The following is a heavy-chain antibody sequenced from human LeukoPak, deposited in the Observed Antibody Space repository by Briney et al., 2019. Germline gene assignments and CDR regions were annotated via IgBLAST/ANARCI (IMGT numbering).Heavy chain of an antibody. CDR3: AREGNYDTLTGYYY. Sequence: ASVRVSCTASGYTFTSYGISWVRQAPGQGLEWMGWISANNGNTKYAQKLQGRVTMTTDTSTSTAYMELRSLRSDDTAVYYCAREGNYDTLTGYYYWGQGTRVTVSS. D-gene: IGHD3-9*01. CDR1: GYTFTSYG. CDR2: ISANNGNT. J-gene: IGHJ4*02. V-gene: IGHV1-18*01.